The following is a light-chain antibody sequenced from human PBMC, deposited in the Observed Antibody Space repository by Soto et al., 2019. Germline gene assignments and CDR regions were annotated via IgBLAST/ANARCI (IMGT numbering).Light chain of an antibody. CDR2: AAS. CDR1: QSISSY. CDR3: QQSYSTKLI. V-gene: IGKV1-39*01. Sequence: DIQMTQSPSSLSASVGDRVTITCRASQSISSYLNWYQQKPGKAPKLLIYAASSLQSGVPSRFSGSGSGTDFTLTISSLQPEDFATYYCQQSYSTKLISGGGTKVGIK. J-gene: IGKJ4*01.